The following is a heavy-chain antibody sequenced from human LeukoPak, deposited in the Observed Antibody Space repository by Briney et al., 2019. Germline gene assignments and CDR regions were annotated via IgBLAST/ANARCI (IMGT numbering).Heavy chain of an antibody. J-gene: IGHJ4*02. CDR2: IYYSGST. Sequence: SETLSLTCTVSGSSISSGGYYWSWIRQHPGKGLEWIGYIYYSGSTYYNPSVKSRVTISVDTSKNQFSLKLSSVTAADTAVYYCARGVAVPAALDYWGQGTLVTVSS. D-gene: IGHD2-2*01. CDR1: GSSISSGGYY. CDR3: ARGVAVPAALDY. V-gene: IGHV4-31*03.